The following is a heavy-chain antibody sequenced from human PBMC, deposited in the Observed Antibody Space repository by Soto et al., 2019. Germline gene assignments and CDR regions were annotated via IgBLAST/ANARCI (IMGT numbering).Heavy chain of an antibody. Sequence: QVQLVQSGAEVKKPGSSVKVSCKASGGTFSSYAISWVRQAPGQGLEWKGGIIPIFGTANYAQKFQGRVTITADKSTSTAYMELSSLRSEDTAVYYCARDRDIVVVTAAIGSDGMDVWGQGTTVTVSS. CDR1: GGTFSSYA. CDR2: IIPIFGTA. D-gene: IGHD2-2*02. CDR3: ARDRDIVVVTAAIGSDGMDV. J-gene: IGHJ6*02. V-gene: IGHV1-69*06.